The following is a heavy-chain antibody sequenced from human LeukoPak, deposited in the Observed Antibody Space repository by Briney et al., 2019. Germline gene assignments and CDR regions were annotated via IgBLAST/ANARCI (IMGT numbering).Heavy chain of an antibody. J-gene: IGHJ4*02. CDR3: ARDEVL. CDR1: GFPFSSYW. V-gene: IGHV3-7*01. Sequence: GGSLRLSCVASGFPFSSYWMTWVRQAPGKGLEWVANIKQDGSKKSYVDSVKGRFTISRDNAKNSLYLQMNSLRAEDTAVYYCARDEVLGGQGTLVTVSS. CDR2: IKQDGSKK.